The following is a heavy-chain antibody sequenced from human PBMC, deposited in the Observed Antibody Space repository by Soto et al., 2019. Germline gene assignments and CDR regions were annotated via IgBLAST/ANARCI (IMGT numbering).Heavy chain of an antibody. V-gene: IGHV1-46*01. D-gene: IGHD6-19*01. J-gene: IGHJ6*02. CDR1: GYTFTGYY. CDR2: INPSGGST. Sequence: ASVKVSCKASGYTFTGYYMHWVRQAPGQGLEWMGIINPSGGSTTYAQKFQGRVAMTRDTSTSTVYMELSSLRSEDTAVYYCARDSVAGYYYYYYGMDVWGQGTTVTVSS. CDR3: ARDSVAGYYYYYYGMDV.